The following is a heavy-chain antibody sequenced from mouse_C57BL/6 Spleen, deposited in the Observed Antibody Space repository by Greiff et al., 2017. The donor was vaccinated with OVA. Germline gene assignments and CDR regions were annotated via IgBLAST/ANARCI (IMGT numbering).Heavy chain of an antibody. J-gene: IGHJ1*03. CDR1: GFSLTSYA. D-gene: IGHD2-1*01. CDR3: ARNRGNYEGLWCFDV. CDR2: IWTGGGT. V-gene: IGHV2-9-1*01. Sequence: VQGVESGPGLVAPSQSLSITCTVSGFSLTSYAISWVRQPPGKGLEWLGVIWTGGGTNYNSARKSRLSISKDNSKSQVFLKMNSLQTEYTARYYCARNRGNYEGLWCFDVWGTGTMVTVSS.